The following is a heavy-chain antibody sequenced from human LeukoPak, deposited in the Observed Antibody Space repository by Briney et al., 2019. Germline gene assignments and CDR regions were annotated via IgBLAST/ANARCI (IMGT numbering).Heavy chain of an antibody. V-gene: IGHV1-3*01. Sequence: ASVKVSCKASGYTFTNYALHWVRQAPGQRLEWMGWINAGNGDTVYSQRFQGRVTITRDTSVSTVDMELSSLRSEDTAVCYCARGYCSSASCQYYFDYWGQGTLVTVSS. J-gene: IGHJ4*02. CDR3: ARGYCSSASCQYYFDY. D-gene: IGHD2-2*01. CDR2: INAGNGDT. CDR1: GYTFTNYA.